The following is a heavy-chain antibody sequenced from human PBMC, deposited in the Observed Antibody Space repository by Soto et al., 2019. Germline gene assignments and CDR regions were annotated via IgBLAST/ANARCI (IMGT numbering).Heavy chain of an antibody. Sequence: SETLSLTCAVYGESLNYFYWSWIRQAPGKGLEWIGEFYDGGSTNYNPSVKSRVTISVDTSKNQFSLKLSSVTAVDTAVYYCAREGPAPYYYYGMDVWGQGTTVTVSS. CDR1: GESLNYFY. J-gene: IGHJ6*02. CDR3: AREGPAPYYYYGMDV. CDR2: FYDGGST. V-gene: IGHV4-34*01.